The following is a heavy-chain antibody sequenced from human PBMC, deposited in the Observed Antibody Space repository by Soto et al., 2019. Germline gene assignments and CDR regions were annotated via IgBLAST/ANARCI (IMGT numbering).Heavy chain of an antibody. CDR2: INPSGGST. CDR1: GYTFTSYY. CDR3: ARQPAAGDDAFDI. J-gene: IGHJ3*02. Sequence: GASVKVSCEASGYTFTSYYMHWVRQAPGQGLEWMGIINPSGGSTSYAQKFQGRVTMTRDTSTSTVYMELSSLRSEDTAVYYCARQPAAGDDAFDIWGQGTMVTVSS. V-gene: IGHV1-46*03. D-gene: IGHD6-13*01.